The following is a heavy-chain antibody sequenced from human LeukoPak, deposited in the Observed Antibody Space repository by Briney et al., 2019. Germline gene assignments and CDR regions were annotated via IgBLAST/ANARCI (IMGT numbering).Heavy chain of an antibody. D-gene: IGHD1-26*01. Sequence: PGGSLRLSCAASGFTFSSYSMNWVRQAPGKGLEWVSSISGSSSYIYYADSVKGRFTISRDNAKSSLYLQMNSLRAEDTAVYYCARVRELRSQVSWFDPWGQGTLVTVSS. CDR1: GFTFSSYS. V-gene: IGHV3-21*01. CDR3: ARVRELRSQVSWFDP. CDR2: ISGSSSYI. J-gene: IGHJ5*02.